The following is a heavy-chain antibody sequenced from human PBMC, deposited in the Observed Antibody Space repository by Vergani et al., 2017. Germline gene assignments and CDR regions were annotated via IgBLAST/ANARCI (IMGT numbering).Heavy chain of an antibody. J-gene: IGHJ6*03. V-gene: IGHV4-4*07. D-gene: IGHD3-3*01. Sequence: QVQLQESGPGLVKPSETLSLTCTVSGGSISSYYWSWIRQPAGKGLEWIGRIYTSGSTNYNPSLKSRVTMSVDTSKNQFSLKLSSVTAADTAVYYCARTTSYDFWSGYQYYMDVWGKGTTVTVSS. CDR1: GGSISSYY. CDR3: ARTTSYDFWSGYQYYMDV. CDR2: IYTSGST.